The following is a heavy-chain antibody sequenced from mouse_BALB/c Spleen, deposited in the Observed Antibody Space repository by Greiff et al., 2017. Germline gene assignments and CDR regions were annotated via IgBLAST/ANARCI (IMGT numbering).Heavy chain of an antibody. J-gene: IGHJ3*01. CDR1: GYTFTDYN. Sequence: VQLKESGPELVKPGASVKISCKASGYTFTDYNMHWVKQSHGKSLEWIGYIYPYNGGTGYNQKFKSKATLTVDNSSSTAYMELRSLTSEDSAVYYCARGLRYQAWFAYWGQGTLVTVSA. V-gene: IGHV1S29*02. CDR3: ARGLRYQAWFAY. CDR2: IYPYNGGT. D-gene: IGHD1-1*01.